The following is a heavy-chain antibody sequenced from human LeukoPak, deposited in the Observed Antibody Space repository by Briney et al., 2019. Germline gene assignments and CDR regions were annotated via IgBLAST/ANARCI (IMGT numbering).Heavy chain of an antibody. Sequence: PGGSLRLSCVASGLTFSNYAMNWVRQAPGKGLQWVSTISGSGGTTYIADSVRGRFTISRDNSKNTLFLEMNSLRVEDTALYSCAKGAVESLNYYFYMEVWGTGTTVTVSS. CDR2: ISGSGGTT. CDR1: GLTFSNYA. CDR3: AKGAVESLNYYFYMEV. D-gene: IGHD2-15*01. J-gene: IGHJ6*03. V-gene: IGHV3-23*01.